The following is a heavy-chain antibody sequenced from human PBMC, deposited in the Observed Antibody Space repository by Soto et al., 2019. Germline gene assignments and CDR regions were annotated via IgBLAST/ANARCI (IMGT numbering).Heavy chain of an antibody. V-gene: IGHV3-30-3*01. CDR1: GFTLSSYS. J-gene: IGHJ4*02. CDR2: ISYDGNTQ. D-gene: IGHD1-1*01. CDR3: PKVSRPSQLSPPGFDH. Sequence: PGGSLRLSCAASGFTLSSYSIHWVRQAPGKGLDWVAVISYDGNTQFYGDSVKGRFIVSRDNSRNTPYLQLNNLQAEDTAVYYCPKVSRPSQLSPPGFDHCGQGTLVTVSS.